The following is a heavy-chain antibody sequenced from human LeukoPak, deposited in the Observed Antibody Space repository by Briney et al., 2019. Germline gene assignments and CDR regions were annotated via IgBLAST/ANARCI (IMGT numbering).Heavy chain of an antibody. D-gene: IGHD6-19*01. J-gene: IGHJ5*02. CDR3: ARRRSIAVAGTSNWFDP. CDR1: GYTFTSYD. Sequence: GASVKVSCKASGYTFTSYDINWVRQATGQGLEWMGWMNPNSSNTGYAQKFQGRVTITRNTSISTAYMELSSLRSEDTAVYYCARRRSIAVAGTSNWFDPWGQGTLVTVSS. CDR2: MNPNSSNT. V-gene: IGHV1-8*03.